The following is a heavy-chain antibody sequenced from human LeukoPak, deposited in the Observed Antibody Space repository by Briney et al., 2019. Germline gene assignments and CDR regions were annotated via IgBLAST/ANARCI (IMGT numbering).Heavy chain of an antibody. J-gene: IGHJ6*04. CDR3: ARVSCSSTSCKRYYYYGMGV. Sequence: PSQTLSLTCTVSGGSISSGGSYWSWIRQHPGKGLEWIGYISYSGSTYYNPSLKSRVTISVDTSKNQFSLKLSSVTAADTAVYYCARVSCSSTSCKRYYYYGMGVWGKGTTVTVSS. D-gene: IGHD2-2*01. CDR1: GGSISSGGSY. CDR2: ISYSGST. V-gene: IGHV4-31*03.